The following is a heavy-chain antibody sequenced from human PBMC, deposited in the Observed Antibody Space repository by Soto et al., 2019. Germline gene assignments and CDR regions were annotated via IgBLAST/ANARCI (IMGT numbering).Heavy chain of an antibody. CDR2: FYYSGST. CDR1: GGSISTGGYY. J-gene: IGHJ5*02. Sequence: QVQLQESGPGLVKPSQTLSLTCTVSGGSISTGGYYWNWIRQHPGKGLEWIGYFYYSGSTYYNPSPXSXFTISVNTSKNQFSLKLSSVTAADTAVYYCARSVFPWGQGPLVTVSS. V-gene: IGHV4-31*03. CDR3: ARSVFP.